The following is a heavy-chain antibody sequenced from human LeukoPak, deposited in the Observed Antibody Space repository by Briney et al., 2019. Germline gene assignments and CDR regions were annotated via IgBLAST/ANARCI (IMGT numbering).Heavy chain of an antibody. CDR3: ARGPAAVHP. J-gene: IGHJ5*02. CDR2: VLHSGST. CDR1: GYSLTNHY. V-gene: IGHV4-34*12. Sequence: PSRTPSLTCAVHGYSLTNHYCIAIPQPPEEGLEWIAEVLHSGSTNKSPSFKSGVTISVDTSKNQFFLNLTAVTAADTAVYYCARGPAAVHPWGQGTLVTVSS. D-gene: IGHD6-13*01.